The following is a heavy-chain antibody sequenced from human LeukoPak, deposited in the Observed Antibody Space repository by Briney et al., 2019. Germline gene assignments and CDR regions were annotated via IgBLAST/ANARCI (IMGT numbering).Heavy chain of an antibody. J-gene: IGHJ5*02. V-gene: IGHV3-64D*06. CDR3: VKDAMVRGVNWFDP. D-gene: IGHD3-10*01. CDR1: GFTFSSYA. CDR2: ISSNGGST. Sequence: PGGSLRLSCSASGFTFSSYAMHWVRQAPGKGLEYFSAISSNGGSTYYADSVKGRFTISRDNSKNTLYLQMSSLRAEDTAVYYCVKDAMVRGVNWFDPWGQGTLVTVSS.